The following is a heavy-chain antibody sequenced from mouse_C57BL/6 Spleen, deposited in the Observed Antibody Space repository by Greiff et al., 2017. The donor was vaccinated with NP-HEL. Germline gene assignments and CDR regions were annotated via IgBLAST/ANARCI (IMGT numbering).Heavy chain of an antibody. CDR1: GYTFTSYW. CDR3: ARGGFITTVVVFDY. CDR2: IDPSDSYT. D-gene: IGHD1-1*01. J-gene: IGHJ2*01. Sequence: VQLQQPGAELVKPGASVKLSCKASGYTFTSYWMQWVKQRPGQGLEWIGEIDPSDSYTNYNQKFKGKATLTVDTSSSTAYMQLSSLTSEDSAVYYCARGGFITTVVVFDYWGQGTTLTVSS. V-gene: IGHV1-50*01.